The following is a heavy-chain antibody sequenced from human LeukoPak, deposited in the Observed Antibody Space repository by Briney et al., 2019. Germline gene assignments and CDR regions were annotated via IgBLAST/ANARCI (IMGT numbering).Heavy chain of an antibody. CDR1: GFTFDDYA. CDR3: ANLFADDDSSEGAFDI. Sequence: GGSLTLSCAASGFTFDDYAMLWVRPAPGKGLEWVSGLSWNSGSIGYADSVKGRFTISRDNAKNSLYLQMNSLRAEDTALDYCANLFADDDSSEGAFDIWGQGTMVTVSS. V-gene: IGHV3-9*01. CDR2: LSWNSGSI. D-gene: IGHD3-22*01. J-gene: IGHJ3*02.